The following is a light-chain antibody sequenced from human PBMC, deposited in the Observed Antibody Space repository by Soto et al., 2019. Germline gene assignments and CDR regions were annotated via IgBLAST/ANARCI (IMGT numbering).Light chain of an antibody. CDR1: SSNIGAGYD. CDR2: GNS. Sequence: QSVLTQPPSVSGAPGQRVTISCTGSSSNIGAGYDVHWYQQLPGTAPKLLIYGNSNRPSGVPDRFSGSKSGTSASLAITGLQAEDEADYYCQSHDSSLSAVFGGGTKLTVL. J-gene: IGLJ2*01. V-gene: IGLV1-40*01. CDR3: QSHDSSLSAV.